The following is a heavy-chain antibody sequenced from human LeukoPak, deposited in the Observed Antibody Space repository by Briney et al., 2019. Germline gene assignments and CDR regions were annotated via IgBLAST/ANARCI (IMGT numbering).Heavy chain of an antibody. CDR1: GYTFTSYG. J-gene: IGHJ5*02. D-gene: IGHD3-22*01. V-gene: IGHV1-2*02. CDR3: AREEGYYDSSGYGP. CDR2: ISPNSGGT. Sequence: ASVKVSCKASGYTFTSYGISWVRQAPGQGLEWMGWISPNSGGTNYAQKFQGRVTMTRDTSISTAYMELSRLRSDDTAVYYCAREEGYYDSSGYGPWGQGTLVTVSS.